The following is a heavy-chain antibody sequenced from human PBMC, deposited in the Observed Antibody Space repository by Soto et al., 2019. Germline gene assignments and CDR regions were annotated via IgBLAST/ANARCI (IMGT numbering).Heavy chain of an antibody. CDR1: DFSLSTSGVG. J-gene: IGHJ3*02. D-gene: IGHD3-16*01. Sequence: QITLKESGPTLVKPTQTLTLTCTFSDFSLSTSGVGVGWIRQPPGKALEWLALLYWDNDKRYSPSLKSRLTLTKDISKIQVVLTMTNMDPVDTATYYCAHIMITFGGVMRKDAFDIWGQGTMVTISS. CDR2: LYWDNDK. V-gene: IGHV2-5*02. CDR3: AHIMITFGGVMRKDAFDI.